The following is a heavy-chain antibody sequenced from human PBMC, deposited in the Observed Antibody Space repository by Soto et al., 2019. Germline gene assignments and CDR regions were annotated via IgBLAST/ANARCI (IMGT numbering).Heavy chain of an antibody. Sequence: EMHLVESGGGLVQPGGSLRLSCAASGFTFSTFWMTWVRQAPGKGLEWVANIKQDGSERYYVDSVKGRFTISRDNTINSVYLQMNSLRAEDTAVYYCARGRGLDVWGQGTTVTVSS. CDR3: ARGRGLDV. CDR1: GFTFSTFW. V-gene: IGHV3-7*01. CDR2: IKQDGSER. D-gene: IGHD2-15*01. J-gene: IGHJ6*02.